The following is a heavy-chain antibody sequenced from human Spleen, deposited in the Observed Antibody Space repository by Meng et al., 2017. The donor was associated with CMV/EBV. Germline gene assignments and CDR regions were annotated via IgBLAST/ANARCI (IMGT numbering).Heavy chain of an antibody. J-gene: IGHJ4*02. Sequence: LSLTCALSKFTFTFHAMSWVRQAPGKGLEWVSSISGRDATTYYADSVKGRFTVSTDNSKTTLYLEMTSLRPEDTANYYCAKIGYCSTVSCSPDYWGQGTLVTVSS. D-gene: IGHD2-2*01. CDR2: ISGRDATT. CDR1: KFTFTFHA. V-gene: IGHV3-23*01. CDR3: AKIGYCSTVSCSPDY.